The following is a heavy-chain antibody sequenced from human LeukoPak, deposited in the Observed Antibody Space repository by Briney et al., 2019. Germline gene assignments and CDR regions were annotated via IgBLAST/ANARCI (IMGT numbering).Heavy chain of an antibody. CDR2: IYYSGST. Sequence: SETLSLTCTVSGGSISSSSYHWGWIRQPPGKGLEWIGSIYYSGSTYYNPSLKSRVTISVDTSKNQFSLKLSSVTAADTAVYYCARGGYYGSGSYYFDPWGQGTLVTVSS. V-gene: IGHV4-39*01. CDR3: ARGGYYGSGSYYFDP. CDR1: GGSISSSSYH. D-gene: IGHD3-10*01. J-gene: IGHJ5*02.